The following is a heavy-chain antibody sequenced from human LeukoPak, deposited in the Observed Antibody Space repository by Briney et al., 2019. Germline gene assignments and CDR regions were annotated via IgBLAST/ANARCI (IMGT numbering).Heavy chain of an antibody. CDR1: GGTISSYY. CDR3: ARRLPMVGGVNWFDP. Sequence: SETLSLTCTVSGGTISSYYWNWIRQPAGKGLEWVGRIYTSGSTNYNPSLTSRVTISVNTTKNQFLLMLSSVTAADTAVYYCARRLPMVGGVNWFDPWGWGTLVTVSS. D-gene: IGHD3-10*01. CDR2: IYTSGST. V-gene: IGHV4-4*07. J-gene: IGHJ5*02.